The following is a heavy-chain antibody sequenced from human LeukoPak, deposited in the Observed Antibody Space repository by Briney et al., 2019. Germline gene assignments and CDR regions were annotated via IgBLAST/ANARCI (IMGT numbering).Heavy chain of an antibody. CDR3: ARDPGNWFDP. V-gene: IGHV3-53*01. CDR2: IYSGGNT. J-gene: IGHJ5*02. Sequence: GGSLRLSCAASGFTVSSNYMSWVRQAPGKGLEWVSVIYSGGNTYYADSVKGRFTISRDNSKNTLYLQMNTLRAEDTAVYYCARDPGNWFDPWGQGTLVTVSS. CDR1: GFTVSSNY. D-gene: IGHD7-27*01.